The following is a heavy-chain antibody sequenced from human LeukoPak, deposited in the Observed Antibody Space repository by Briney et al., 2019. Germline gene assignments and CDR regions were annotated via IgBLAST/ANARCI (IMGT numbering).Heavy chain of an antibody. Sequence: APVKVSCTASGYTFTGYYMNWVRQAPGQGLEWMGWIKPNSGGTNYAQKFQGRVTMTRDTSISTAYMELSRLRSDDTAVYYCAREMVRGFYGMDVWGQGTTVTVSS. D-gene: IGHD3-10*01. J-gene: IGHJ6*02. CDR1: GYTFTGYY. CDR3: AREMVRGFYGMDV. V-gene: IGHV1-2*02. CDR2: IKPNSGGT.